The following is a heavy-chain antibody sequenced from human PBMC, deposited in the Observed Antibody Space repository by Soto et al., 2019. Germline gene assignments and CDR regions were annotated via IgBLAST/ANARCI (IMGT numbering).Heavy chain of an antibody. CDR2: IIPMLGMS. Sequence: QVHLVQFGADVREPGSSGKVSCTASVGTVNKHTSSWVRQAPGLGLEGMGRIIPMLGMSNSPKKFQGRVSIAADKSTSTVYMVLTRLPSHDTAVYYCATSYGSGSSHFDSGGQGTLGTVSS. D-gene: IGHD3-10*01. CDR1: VGTVNKHT. CDR3: ATSYGSGSSHFDS. J-gene: IGHJ4*02. V-gene: IGHV1-69*02.